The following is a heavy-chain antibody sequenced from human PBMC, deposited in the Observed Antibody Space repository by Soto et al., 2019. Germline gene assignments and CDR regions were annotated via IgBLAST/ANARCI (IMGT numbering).Heavy chain of an antibody. CDR2: IIPVFGTA. Sequence: QVQLVQSGAEVKKPGSSVRVSCKASGGTLRNYGISWVRQAPGQGLEWMGGIIPVFGTANYAQKFQGRVTITADESTSTVDMDVTSLVSEDTAVYYCSRGDATTIVVTTYYGMDVWGQGTTVTVSS. V-gene: IGHV1-69*12. J-gene: IGHJ6*02. D-gene: IGHD4-17*01. CDR1: GGTLRNYG. CDR3: SRGDATTIVVTTYYGMDV.